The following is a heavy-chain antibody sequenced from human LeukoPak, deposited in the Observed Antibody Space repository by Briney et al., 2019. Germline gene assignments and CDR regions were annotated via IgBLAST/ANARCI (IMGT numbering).Heavy chain of an antibody. CDR3: ANAPVAATGLMVNY. J-gene: IGHJ4*02. CDR2: ISYDGSNK. V-gene: IGHV3-30-3*01. CDR1: GFTFSSYA. Sequence: GRSLRLSCAASGFTFSSYAMHWVRQAPGKGLEWVAVISYDGSNKYYADSVKGRFTISRDNSKNTLYLQMNSLRAEDTAVYYCANAPVAATGLMVNYWGQGTLVTVSS. D-gene: IGHD2-15*01.